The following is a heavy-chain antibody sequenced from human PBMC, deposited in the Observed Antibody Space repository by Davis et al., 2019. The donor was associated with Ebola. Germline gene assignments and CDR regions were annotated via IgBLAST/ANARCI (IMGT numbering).Heavy chain of an antibody. Sequence: ASVKVSCKASGYTFSSYDINWVRQATGQGLEWMGWMNPKSGNTGYAQKFQARVSMTRNTSISTAYMELNSLRSEDTAVYYCARGSRTLDIWGQGTVVTVSS. V-gene: IGHV1-8*01. CDR1: GYTFSSYD. D-gene: IGHD3/OR15-3a*01. J-gene: IGHJ3*02. CDR2: MNPKSGNT. CDR3: ARGSRTLDI.